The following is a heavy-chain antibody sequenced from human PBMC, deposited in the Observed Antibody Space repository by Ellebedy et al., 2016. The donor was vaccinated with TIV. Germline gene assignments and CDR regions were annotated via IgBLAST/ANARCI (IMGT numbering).Heavy chain of an antibody. J-gene: IGHJ4*02. Sequence: GGSLRLXCAASGFTFSSYGMHWVRQAPGKGLEWVAVISYDGSNKYYADSVKGRFTISRDNSKNTLYLQMNSLRAEDTAVYYCARPLRLVPFFYWGQGTLVTVSS. V-gene: IGHV3-30*03. CDR1: GFTFSSYG. D-gene: IGHD6-19*01. CDR2: ISYDGSNK. CDR3: ARPLRLVPFFY.